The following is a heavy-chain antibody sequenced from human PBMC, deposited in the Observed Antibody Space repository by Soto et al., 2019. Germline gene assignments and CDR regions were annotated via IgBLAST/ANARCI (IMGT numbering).Heavy chain of an antibody. CDR1: GASVINDY. D-gene: IGHD1-26*01. CDR3: VRQVGATGSYSYAV. Sequence: SETLSLTCTVTGASVINDYWNWIRQPPGKGLEWIGFVYDSGSTSYNSSLKSRLTISVDTSKNQFSLKLSSVTTADTAVYYCVRQVGATGSYSYAVWGQGTMVTVSS. J-gene: IGHJ3*01. CDR2: VYDSGST. V-gene: IGHV4-59*02.